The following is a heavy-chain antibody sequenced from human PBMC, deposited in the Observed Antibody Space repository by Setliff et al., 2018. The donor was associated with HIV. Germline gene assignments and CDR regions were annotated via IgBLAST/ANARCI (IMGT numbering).Heavy chain of an antibody. D-gene: IGHD3-22*01. CDR2: IYHSGST. V-gene: IGHV4-38-2*02. Sequence: SETLSLTCTVSGDSISSGGYYWGWIRQPPGKGLEWIGHIYHSGSTSYNPSLKSRATISVDTSKNQFSLKLSSVTAADTAVYYCATVSGYYWQYFDYWGPGTLVTVSS. CDR1: GDSISSGGYY. J-gene: IGHJ4*02. CDR3: ATVSGYYWQYFDY.